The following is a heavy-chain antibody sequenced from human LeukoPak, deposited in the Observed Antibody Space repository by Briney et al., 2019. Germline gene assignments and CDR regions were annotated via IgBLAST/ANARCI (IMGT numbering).Heavy chain of an antibody. CDR1: GGXISSGGYY. Sequence: PSQTLSLTCTVPGGXISSGGYYWSWIRQHPGKGLEWIGYIYYSGSTYYNPSLKSRVTISVDTSKNQFSLKLSSVTAADTAVYYCARVSRSQWYFDYWGQGTLVTVSS. D-gene: IGHD1-26*01. J-gene: IGHJ4*02. CDR2: IYYSGST. CDR3: ARVSRSQWYFDY. V-gene: IGHV4-31*03.